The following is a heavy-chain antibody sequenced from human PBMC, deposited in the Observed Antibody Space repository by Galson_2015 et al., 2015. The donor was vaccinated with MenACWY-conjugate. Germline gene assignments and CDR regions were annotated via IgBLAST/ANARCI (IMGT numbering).Heavy chain of an antibody. D-gene: IGHD5-18*01. CDR1: GFTFSSYS. V-gene: IGHV3-23*01. CDR2: MSGSGDHI. CDR3: AKPPSGQLRYYAMDV. J-gene: IGHJ6*02. Sequence: SLRLSCAGSGFTFSSYSMTWVRQAPGKGLEWVSAMSGSGDHIYYGDSVKGRFAISRDNSKNTLYLQMNSLRAEDTAVYYCAKPPSGQLRYYAMDVWGQGTTVTVSS.